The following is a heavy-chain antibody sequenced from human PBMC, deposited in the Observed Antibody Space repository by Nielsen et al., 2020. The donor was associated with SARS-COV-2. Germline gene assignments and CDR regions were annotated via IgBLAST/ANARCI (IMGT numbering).Heavy chain of an antibody. CDR1: GYTFTGYY. D-gene: IGHD3-22*01. CDR3: ARILVWLDYYDSSGYPDY. Sequence: ASVKVSCKASGYTFTGYYMHWVRQAPGQGLEWMGRINPNSGGTNYAQKFQGRVTMTRDTSISTAYMELSRLRSDDTAVYYCARILVWLDYYDSSGYPDYWGRGTLVTVSS. V-gene: IGHV1-2*06. J-gene: IGHJ4*02. CDR2: INPNSGGT.